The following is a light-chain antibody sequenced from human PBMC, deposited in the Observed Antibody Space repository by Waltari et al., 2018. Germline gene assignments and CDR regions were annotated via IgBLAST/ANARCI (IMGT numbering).Light chain of an antibody. CDR2: GNS. J-gene: IGLJ3*02. V-gene: IGLV1-40*01. CDR3: QSYDRSLSGV. CDR1: SSNIGAGYD. Sequence: QSVLTQPPSVSGAPGQRVTISCTGSSSNIGAGYDVHWYQQLPGTVPKLLIHGNSNRPSGVPDRFSGSKSGTSASLAITGLQAEDEADYYCQSYDRSLSGVFGGGTKLTVL.